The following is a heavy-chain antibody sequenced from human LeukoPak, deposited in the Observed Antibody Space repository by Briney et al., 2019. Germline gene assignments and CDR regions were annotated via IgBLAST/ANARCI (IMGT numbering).Heavy chain of an antibody. CDR1: GFTFSRDY. J-gene: IGHJ4*02. Sequence: PGGSLRLYCPASGFTFSRDYMSWVRQAPGEGLECVAKIEPDGSQSYYADSVRGRFTISRDNSKNSLYLHLNSLRADDTAVYYCVTEIWWRFDHWGQGSLVTVSS. CDR2: IEPDGSQS. V-gene: IGHV3-7*01. CDR3: VTEIWWRFDH. D-gene: IGHD5-12*01.